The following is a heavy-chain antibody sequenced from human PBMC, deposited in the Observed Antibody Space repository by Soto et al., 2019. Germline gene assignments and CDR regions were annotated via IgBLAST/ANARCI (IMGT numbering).Heavy chain of an antibody. V-gene: IGHV1-69*06. CDR1: GGTFSSYA. CDR2: IIPIFGTA. Sequence: SSVKVSCKASGGTFSSYAISWVRQAPGQGLEWMGGIIPIFGTANYAQKFQGRVTVTADKSTSTAYMELSSLRSEDTAVYYCARSPLSKGYSYGLYYFDSWGQVTLVTVSS. D-gene: IGHD5-18*01. CDR3: ARSPLSKGYSYGLYYFDS. J-gene: IGHJ4*02.